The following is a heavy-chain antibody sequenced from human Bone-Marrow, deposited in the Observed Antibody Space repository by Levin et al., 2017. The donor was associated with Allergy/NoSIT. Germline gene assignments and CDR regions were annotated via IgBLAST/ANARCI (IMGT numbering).Heavy chain of an antibody. CDR2: IYYDGSS. D-gene: IGHD3-22*01. CDR3: ARALSSGYRRIDAYDI. CDR1: GGSVSRGSYY. J-gene: IGHJ3*02. Sequence: ESLKISCVVSGGSVSRGSYYWTWIRQSPDKKLEWIGDIYYDGSSRYNPSLKSRVTISVDTSKNHFSLSLTSVTAADTAVYHCARALSSGYRRIDAYDIWGQGTTVTVSS. V-gene: IGHV4-61*03.